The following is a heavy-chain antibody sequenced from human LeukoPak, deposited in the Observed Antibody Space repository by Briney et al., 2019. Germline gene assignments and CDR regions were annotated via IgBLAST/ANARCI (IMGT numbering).Heavy chain of an antibody. CDR3: AKGPLRGTAAAIDY. CDR1: GFTFSSYA. CDR2: ISYDGRNI. Sequence: GGSLRLSCAASGFTFSSYAMSWVRQAPGKGLEWVAVISYDGRNIRYPDSVKGRFTISRDISTDTLWLQMDSLRTEDTAVYYCAKGPLRGTAAAIDYWGQGTLVTVSS. V-gene: IGHV3-30*18. J-gene: IGHJ4*02. D-gene: IGHD2-2*01.